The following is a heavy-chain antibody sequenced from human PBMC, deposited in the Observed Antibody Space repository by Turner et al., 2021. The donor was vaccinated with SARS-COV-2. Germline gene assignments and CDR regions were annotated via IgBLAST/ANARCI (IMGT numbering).Heavy chain of an antibody. J-gene: IGHJ2*01. V-gene: IGHV3-33*01. D-gene: IGHD1-26*01. CDR1: GFTFSSYG. CDR3: ARGAAGEWYFDL. Sequence: QVQLVESGGGVVQPRRSLSLSRAASGFTFSSYGMYWVRQAPGKGLEWVAVIWYDGSNKYYADSVKGRFTISRDNSKNTLYLQMNSLRAEDTAVYYCARGAAGEWYFDLWGRGTLVTVSS. CDR2: IWYDGSNK.